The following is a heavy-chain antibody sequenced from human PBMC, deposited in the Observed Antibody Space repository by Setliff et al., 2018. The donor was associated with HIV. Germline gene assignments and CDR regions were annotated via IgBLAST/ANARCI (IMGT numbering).Heavy chain of an antibody. CDR3: ATHYGSGSYYNY. V-gene: IGHV4-39*01. Sequence: SETLSLTCTVSGGSISSTSYYWGWIRQPDGKGLEWIGSIYYGGNTYSNPSLRSRLSISLDTSKNQFSLELYSVTAADTAVYYCATHYGSGSYYNYWGQGMLVTVSS. D-gene: IGHD3-10*01. J-gene: IGHJ4*02. CDR2: IYYGGNT. CDR1: GGSISSTSYY.